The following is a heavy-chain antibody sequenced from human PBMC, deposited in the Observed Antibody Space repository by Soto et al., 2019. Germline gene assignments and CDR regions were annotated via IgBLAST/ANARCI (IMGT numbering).Heavy chain of an antibody. CDR3: ARTPYCSGGSCYFFYYYYYMDV. J-gene: IGHJ6*03. CDR2: MNPNSGNT. D-gene: IGHD2-15*01. Sequence: QVQLVQSGAEVKKPGASVKVSCKASGYTFTSYDINWVRQATGQGLEWMGWMNPNSGNTGYAQKFQGRVTMTRNTSISTAYMELSSLRSEDTAVYYCARTPYCSGGSCYFFYYYYYMDVWGKGTTVTVSS. V-gene: IGHV1-8*01. CDR1: GYTFTSYD.